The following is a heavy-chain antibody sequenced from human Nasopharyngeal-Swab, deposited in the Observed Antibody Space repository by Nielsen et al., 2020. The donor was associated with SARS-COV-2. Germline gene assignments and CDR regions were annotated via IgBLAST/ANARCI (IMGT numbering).Heavy chain of an antibody. CDR1: GGSISSYY. CDR2: IYYSGST. J-gene: IGHJ4*02. V-gene: IGHV4-59*01. Sequence: SETLSLTCTVSGGSISSYYWSWMRQPPGKGLEWIGYIYYSGSTNYNPSLKSRVTISVDTSKNQFSLKLSSVTAADTAVYYCARGFDYWGQGTLVTVSS. CDR3: ARGFDY.